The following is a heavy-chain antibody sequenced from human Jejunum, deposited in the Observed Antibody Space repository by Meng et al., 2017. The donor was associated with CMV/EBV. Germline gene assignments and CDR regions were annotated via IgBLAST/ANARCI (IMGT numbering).Heavy chain of an antibody. CDR1: GFTFSDYG. D-gene: IGHD3-10*01. V-gene: IGHV3-30*02. Sequence: QVQLVESGXGVVQPGGSLRLSCAASGFTFSDYGMHWIRQAPGKGLEWVAFIRYDGDNKYYAGSVKGRFTISRDNFNNMLYLQMNSLRTEDTAVYYCTKDQVLLWGQGTLVTVSS. J-gene: IGHJ4*02. CDR3: TKDQVLL. CDR2: IRYDGDNK.